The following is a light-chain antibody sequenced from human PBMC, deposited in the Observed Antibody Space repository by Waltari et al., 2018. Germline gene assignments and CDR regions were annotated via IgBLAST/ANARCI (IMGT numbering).Light chain of an antibody. Sequence: EIVMTQSPATLSVSPGERAPLPCRASQSVSSNLAWYQQKPGQAPRLLIYGASTRATGIPARFSGSGSGTEFTLTISSLQSEDFAVYYCQQYNNWPRTFGPGTKVDIK. J-gene: IGKJ3*01. V-gene: IGKV3-15*01. CDR3: QQYNNWPRT. CDR1: QSVSSN. CDR2: GAS.